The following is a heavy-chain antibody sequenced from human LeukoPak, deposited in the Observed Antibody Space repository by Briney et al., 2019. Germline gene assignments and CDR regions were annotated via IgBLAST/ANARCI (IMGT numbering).Heavy chain of an antibody. CDR1: GGSFNGYY. CDR2: INHSGST. D-gene: IGHD3-10*01. J-gene: IGHJ4*02. Sequence: SETLSLTCAVYGGSFNGYYWSWIRQPPGKGLEWIGEINHSGSTNYNPSLKSRVTISVDTSKNQFSLKLSSVTAADTAVYYCARWGGRRASSGSYFYAYWGQGALVTVSS. CDR3: ARWGGRRASSGSYFYAY. V-gene: IGHV4-34*01.